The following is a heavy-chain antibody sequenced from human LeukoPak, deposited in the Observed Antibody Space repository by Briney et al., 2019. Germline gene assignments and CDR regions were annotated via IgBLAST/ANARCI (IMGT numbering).Heavy chain of an antibody. CDR2: IYPGDSDT. V-gene: IGHV5-51*01. Sequence: PGESLKISCKGSGYSFTSYWIGWVRQLPGKGLEWMGIIYPGDSDTRYSPSFQGQVTISADKSISTAYLQWSSLKASDTAMYYCARNPYGSGSYPHKYYYYYGMDVWGQGTTVTVSS. CDR1: GYSFTSYW. D-gene: IGHD3-10*01. J-gene: IGHJ6*02. CDR3: ARNPYGSGSYPHKYYYYYGMDV.